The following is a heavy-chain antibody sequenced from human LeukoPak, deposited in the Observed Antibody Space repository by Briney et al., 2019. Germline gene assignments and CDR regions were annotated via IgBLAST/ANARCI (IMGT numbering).Heavy chain of an antibody. V-gene: IGHV3-11*01. D-gene: IGHD6-6*01. J-gene: IGHJ5*02. CDR3: ARVISSSSSGGDWFDP. Sequence: GGSLRLSCAASGFTFRDYYMSWLRQAPGKGLEWVSYISSSGSTIYYADSVKGRFTISRDNAKNSLYLQMNSLRAEDTAVYYCARVISSSSSGGDWFDPWGQGTLVTVSS. CDR2: ISSSGSTI. CDR1: GFTFRDYY.